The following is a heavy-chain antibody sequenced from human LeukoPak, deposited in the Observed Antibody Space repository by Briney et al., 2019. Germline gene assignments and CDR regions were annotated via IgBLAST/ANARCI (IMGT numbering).Heavy chain of an antibody. Sequence: GALRLSCAASGFTFSRYAMSWVRQAPGKGLEWVSAISGSGGSTYYADSVKGRFTISRDNSKNTLYLQMNSLRAEDTAVYYCAKDHDGDYYYGMDVWGQGTTVTVSS. CDR1: GFTFSRYA. J-gene: IGHJ6*02. V-gene: IGHV3-23*01. CDR3: AKDHDGDYYYGMDV. CDR2: ISGSGGST. D-gene: IGHD4-17*01.